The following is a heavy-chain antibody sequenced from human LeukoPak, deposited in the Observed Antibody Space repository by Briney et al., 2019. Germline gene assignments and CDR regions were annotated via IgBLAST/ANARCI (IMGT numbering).Heavy chain of an antibody. D-gene: IGHD5-24*01. CDR2: LHFSGTP. CDR3: TRGGDVYKLGNF. CDR1: DDFISTNDDY. Sequence: PSETLTFTCTVSDDFISTNDDYASCVRQSTGNSLEWFGTLHFSGTPYDSPSLNSRVSISVGTSKNQCSLMRKSVTATDTAVYYCTRGGDVYKLGNFWGQGTLVTVSS. J-gene: IGHJ4*02. V-gene: IGHV4-39*01.